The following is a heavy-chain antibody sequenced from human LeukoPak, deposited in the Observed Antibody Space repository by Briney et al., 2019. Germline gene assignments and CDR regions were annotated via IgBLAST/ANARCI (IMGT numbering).Heavy chain of an antibody. V-gene: IGHV4-61*02. CDR2: IYPSGST. D-gene: IGHD4-11*01. CDR1: GGSISSGAYY. Sequence: SQTLSLTCTASGGSISSGAYYWSWIRQPAGKGLEWIGRIYPSGSTNYYPSLKSRVTVSVDTSKNQFSLKLSSVTAADTAVYYCARLHPLHSHGFDYWGQGTLVTVSS. CDR3: ARLHPLHSHGFDY. J-gene: IGHJ4*02.